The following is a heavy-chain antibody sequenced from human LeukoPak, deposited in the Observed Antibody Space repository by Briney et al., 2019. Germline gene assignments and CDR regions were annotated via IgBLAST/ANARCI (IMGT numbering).Heavy chain of an antibody. D-gene: IGHD2-15*01. CDR1: GFTFSSYD. V-gene: IGHV3-23*01. CDR2: ISGSGGST. CDR3: AKDGYCSGGSCSDSNFDY. J-gene: IGHJ4*02. Sequence: SGGSLRLSCAASGFTFSSYDMSWVRQAPGKGLEWVSAISGSGGSTYYTRSVRGRFAISRDNSKNTLYLQMNSLRAEDTAVYYCAKDGYCSGGSCSDSNFDYWGQGTLVTVSS.